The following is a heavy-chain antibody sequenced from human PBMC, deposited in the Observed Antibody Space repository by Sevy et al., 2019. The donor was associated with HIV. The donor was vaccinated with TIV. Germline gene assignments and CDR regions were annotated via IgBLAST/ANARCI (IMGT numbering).Heavy chain of an antibody. D-gene: IGHD3-16*01. V-gene: IGHV3-30-3*01. CDR3: VRDGMAEDDYEWGMGYFDY. CDR2: ISHDGVSA. CDR1: RFGFSDHA. Sequence: GGSLRLSCAASRFGFSDHAMHWVRQAPGKGLEWLGVISHDGVSAFYADTVKGRFTISRDNSRNILYLQIKSLSPDDTAMYYCVRDGMAEDDYEWGMGYFDYWGQGSLVTVSS. J-gene: IGHJ4*02.